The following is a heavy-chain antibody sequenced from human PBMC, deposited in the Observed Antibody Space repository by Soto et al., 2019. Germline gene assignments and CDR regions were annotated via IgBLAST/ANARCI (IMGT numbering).Heavy chain of an antibody. D-gene: IGHD6-13*01. CDR3: ARTARLAAADNEQVNLYYAMDV. CDR2: ITSSGTYI. J-gene: IGHJ6*02. Sequence: EVQLVESGGGLVRPGGSLRLSCAASGFTFRTHTMNWVRQAPGKGLEWVASITSSGTYIYYADSLKGRFTISRDNAKNSLYLQLNSLRAEDTAVYYCARTARLAAADNEQVNLYYAMDVWCQGTTVTVSS. CDR1: GFTFRTHT. V-gene: IGHV3-21*01.